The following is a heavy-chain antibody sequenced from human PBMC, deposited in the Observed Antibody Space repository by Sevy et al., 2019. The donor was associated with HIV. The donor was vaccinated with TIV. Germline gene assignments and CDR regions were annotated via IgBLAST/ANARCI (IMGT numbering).Heavy chain of an antibody. Sequence: GGSLRLSCAASGFTFSSYTMSWVRQAPGKGLEWVSTISVIVGSTYYADSVKGRFTISGDDSKNTLYLQMNSLRAEDTAVYYCASNGGYRYFDYWGQGTLVTVSS. CDR3: ASNGGYRYFDY. D-gene: IGHD3-16*02. V-gene: IGHV3-23*01. CDR1: GFTFSSYT. CDR2: ISVIVGST. J-gene: IGHJ4*02.